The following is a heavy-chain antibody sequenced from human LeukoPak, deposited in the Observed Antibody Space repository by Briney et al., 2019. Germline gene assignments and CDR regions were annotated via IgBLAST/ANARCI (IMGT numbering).Heavy chain of an antibody. J-gene: IGHJ4*02. D-gene: IGHD3-10*01. Sequence: QPGGSLRLSCAASGFTFSSYAMSWVRQAPGKGLEWVSAISGSGGSTYYADSVKGRFTISRDNAKNSLYLQMNSLRAEDTAVYYCVCSGSGSYYFDYWGQGTLVTVSS. V-gene: IGHV3-23*01. CDR3: VCSGSGSYYFDY. CDR2: ISGSGGST. CDR1: GFTFSSYA.